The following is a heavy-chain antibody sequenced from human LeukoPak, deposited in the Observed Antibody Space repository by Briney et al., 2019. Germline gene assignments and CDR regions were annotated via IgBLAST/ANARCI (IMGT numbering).Heavy chain of an antibody. Sequence: SETLSLTCTVSGGSISSYQWSWIRQPPGKGLEWIAYLYYSSNTNYNPSLKSRLTLSVDTSRNQFSLKLNSVIAADTALYYCARHGSTSLHYAFDIWGQGTMVTVSS. CDR3: ARHGSTSLHYAFDI. J-gene: IGHJ3*02. CDR1: GGSISSYQ. D-gene: IGHD2-2*01. V-gene: IGHV4-59*01. CDR2: LYYSSNT.